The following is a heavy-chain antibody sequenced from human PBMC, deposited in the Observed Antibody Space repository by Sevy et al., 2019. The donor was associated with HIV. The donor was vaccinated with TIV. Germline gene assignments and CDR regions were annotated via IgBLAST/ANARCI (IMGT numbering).Heavy chain of an antibody. CDR1: AFTFSSYW. D-gene: IGHD3-16*01. CDR2: INQDGSEE. V-gene: IGHV3-7*01. J-gene: IGHJ6*02. Sequence: GGSLRLSCAASAFTFSSYWMTWVRQAPGKGLEWVANINQDGSEENYVDSVKGRFTIFRDNAKNSLFLQMNSLRAEDTAVYYCARTGSYADTYYYYYAMDVWGPGTTVTYSS. CDR3: ARTGSYADTYYYYYAMDV.